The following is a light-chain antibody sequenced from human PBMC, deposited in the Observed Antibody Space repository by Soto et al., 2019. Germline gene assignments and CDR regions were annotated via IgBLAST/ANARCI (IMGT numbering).Light chain of an antibody. CDR3: QQYSSSSPT. J-gene: IGKJ2*01. CDR1: QSISYW. CDR2: GAS. V-gene: IGKV1-5*01. Sequence: DIQMTQSPSTLSASVGDRVTITCRASQSISYWLAWYQQKPGKAPKLLIYGASSLESGVSSRFSGSGYVTEVTLTIDSLQPDDFATYYCQQYSSSSPTFGQGTNLEMK.